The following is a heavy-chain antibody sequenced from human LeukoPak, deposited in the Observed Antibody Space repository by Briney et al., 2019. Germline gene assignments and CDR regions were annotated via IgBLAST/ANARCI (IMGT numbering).Heavy chain of an antibody. Sequence: RASETLSLTCTVSGDSISNYYWTWIRQPPGKGLEWIGYIYYTGQTSYNPSLESRVTISVDTSRGHFSLRLTSVTAADTAIYYCARGGGDYNGSGDWFDPWGQGTLVTVSS. J-gene: IGHJ5*02. CDR1: GDSISNYY. CDR2: IYYTGQT. CDR3: ARGGGDYNGSGDWFDP. V-gene: IGHV4-59*01. D-gene: IGHD3-10*01.